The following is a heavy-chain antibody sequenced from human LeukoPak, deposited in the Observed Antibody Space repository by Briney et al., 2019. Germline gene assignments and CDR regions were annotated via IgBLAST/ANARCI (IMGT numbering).Heavy chain of an antibody. Sequence: VASVKVSCKASGFTFTSSAVQWVRQARGQRLEWIGWIVVGSGNTNYAQKFQERVTITRDMSTSTAYMELSSLRSEDTAVYYCAKAPAYDFWSGYYHYYFDYWGQGTLVTVS. CDR1: GFTFTSSA. J-gene: IGHJ4*02. D-gene: IGHD3-3*01. V-gene: IGHV1-58*01. CDR2: IVVGSGNT. CDR3: AKAPAYDFWSGYYHYYFDY.